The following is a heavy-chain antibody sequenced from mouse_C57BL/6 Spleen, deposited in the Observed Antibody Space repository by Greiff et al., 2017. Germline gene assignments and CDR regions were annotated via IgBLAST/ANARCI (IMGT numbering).Heavy chain of an antibody. V-gene: IGHV1-5*01. J-gene: IGHJ1*03. CDR3: TIVKISTVPYWYFDV. D-gene: IGHD1-1*01. CDR2: IYPGNSDT. Sequence: VQLQQSGTVLARPGASVKMSCKTSGYTFTSYWMHWVKQRPGQGLEWIGAIYPGNSDTSYNQKFKGKAKLTAVTSASTAYMELSSLTNEDSAVYYCTIVKISTVPYWYFDVWGTGTTVTVSS. CDR1: GYTFTSYW.